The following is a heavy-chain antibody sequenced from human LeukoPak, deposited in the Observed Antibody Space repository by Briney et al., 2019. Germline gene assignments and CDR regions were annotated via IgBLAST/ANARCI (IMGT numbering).Heavy chain of an antibody. D-gene: IGHD3-10*01. V-gene: IGHV3-30*18. CDR2: ISYDGSNK. CDR3: AKDGSLWFGERPHY. Sequence: PGRSLRLSCAASGFTFSSYGMHWVRQAPGKGLEWVAVISYDGSNKYYADSVKGRFTISRDNSKNTLYLQMNSLRAEDTAVYYCAKDGSLWFGERPHYWGQGTLVTVSA. J-gene: IGHJ4*02. CDR1: GFTFSSYG.